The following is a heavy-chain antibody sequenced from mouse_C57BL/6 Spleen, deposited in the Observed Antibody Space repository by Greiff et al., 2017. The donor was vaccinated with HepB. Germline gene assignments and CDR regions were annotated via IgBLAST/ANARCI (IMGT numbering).Heavy chain of an antibody. CDR1: GYTFTDYY. CDR3: ARNDYSNYGGYAMDY. CDR2: INPNNGGT. D-gene: IGHD2-5*01. J-gene: IGHJ4*01. V-gene: IGHV1-26*01. Sequence: EVQLQQSGPELVKPGASVKISCKASGYTFTDYYMNWVKQSHGKSLEWIGDINPNNGGTSYNQKFKGKATLTVDKSSSTAYMELRSLTSEDSAVYYCARNDYSNYGGYAMDYWGQGTSVTVSS.